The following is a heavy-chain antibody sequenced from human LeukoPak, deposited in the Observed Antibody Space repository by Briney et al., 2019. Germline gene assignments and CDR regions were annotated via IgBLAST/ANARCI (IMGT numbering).Heavy chain of an antibody. J-gene: IGHJ3*02. CDR2: IYPADSVT. CDR3: ARRPPTVVTLSRDALHI. Sequence: GESLKISCKGSGYTFSNYWIGWVRQMPGKGLEWMGIIYPADSVTTYSPSFRGQVTISADKSINTAYLQWSSLKASDTAMYYCARRPPTVVTLSRDALHIWGQGTMVTVSS. CDR1: GYTFSNYW. V-gene: IGHV5-51*01. D-gene: IGHD4-23*01.